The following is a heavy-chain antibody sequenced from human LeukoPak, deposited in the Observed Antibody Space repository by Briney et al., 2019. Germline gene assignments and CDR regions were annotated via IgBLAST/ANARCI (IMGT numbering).Heavy chain of an antibody. V-gene: IGHV3-48*01. CDR3: ASPTAPVDY. CDR2: ITSSGDTI. Sequence: GGSLRLSCTTSVFPFSRYSMNWVRQAPGKGLEWVSYITSSGDTIYYADSVKGRFTISRDNAKNSVYLQMNSLRAEDTAVYYCASPTAPVDYWGQGTLVIVSS. J-gene: IGHJ4*02. D-gene: IGHD6-19*01. CDR1: VFPFSRYS.